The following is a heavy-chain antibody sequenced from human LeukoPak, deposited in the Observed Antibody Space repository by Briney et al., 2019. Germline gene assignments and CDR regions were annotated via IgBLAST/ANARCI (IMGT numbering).Heavy chain of an antibody. V-gene: IGHV3-74*03. Sequence: GGSLRLSCAASGFTFSSYWMHWVRQAPGKGLLWVSRINSDGSSITYVDSLKGRFTISRDTAKNTLYLQMNSLRVEATAVYYCAREGRVSGYDFDCWGQGTLVTVSS. CDR2: INSDGSSI. D-gene: IGHD5-12*01. J-gene: IGHJ4*02. CDR1: GFTFSSYW. CDR3: AREGRVSGYDFDC.